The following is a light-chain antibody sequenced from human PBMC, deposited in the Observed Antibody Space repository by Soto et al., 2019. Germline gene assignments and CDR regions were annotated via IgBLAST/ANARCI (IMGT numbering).Light chain of an antibody. CDR3: QQFSSYPLT. J-gene: IGKJ4*01. CDR1: QSVRSTS. V-gene: IGKV3-20*01. CDR2: DAS. Sequence: DIVLTQSPGTLSLSPVERATLSCRASQSVRSTSLAWYQQKPGQAPRLLIYDASSRATGIPDRFSGGGSGTDFTLTISRLEPEDFAVYYCQQFSSYPLTFGGGTKVDIK.